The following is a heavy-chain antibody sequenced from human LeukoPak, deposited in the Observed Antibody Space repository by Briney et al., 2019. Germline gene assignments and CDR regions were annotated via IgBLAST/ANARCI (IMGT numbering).Heavy chain of an antibody. V-gene: IGHV3-7*01. CDR3: ARWGGYTNY. CDR2: IKQDGGET. J-gene: IGHJ4*02. Sequence: GGSLRLSCAASGLTLSNYWMIWVRQAPGKGLEWVAHIKQDGGETYYVDSVKGRFSISRDNAKNSLYLQMDSLRAEDTAVYYCARWGGYTNYWGQGTLVTVSS. D-gene: IGHD3-16*01. CDR1: GLTLSNYW.